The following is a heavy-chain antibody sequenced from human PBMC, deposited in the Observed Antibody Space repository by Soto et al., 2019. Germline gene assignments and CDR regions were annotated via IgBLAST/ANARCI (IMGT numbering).Heavy chain of an antibody. J-gene: IGHJ5*02. CDR2: IIPIFGTA. CDR1: GGTFSSYA. CDR3: ARDRTALRLGEGWFDP. D-gene: IGHD3-10*01. Sequence: QVQLVQSGAEVKKPGSSVKVSCKASGGTFSSYAISWVRQAPGQGLEWMGGIIPIFGTANYAQKFQGRVTITADESTSTAYMELSSLRCEDTAVYYCARDRTALRLGEGWFDPWGQGTLVTVSS. V-gene: IGHV1-69*12.